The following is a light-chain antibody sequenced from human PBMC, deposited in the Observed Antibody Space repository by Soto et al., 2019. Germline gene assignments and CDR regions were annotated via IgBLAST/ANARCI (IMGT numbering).Light chain of an antibody. CDR2: DAS. V-gene: IGKV1-5*01. CDR1: QNIGNW. J-gene: IGKJ1*01. Sequence: DIQMTQSPSTLSASVGDRVTITCRASQNIGNWLAWYQQKPGKTPDLLIYDASSLESGVPLRFSGSGAGTEFTLTISSLQTDDSATYYCQQYNDDPWTLGQGTKVEIK. CDR3: QQYNDDPWT.